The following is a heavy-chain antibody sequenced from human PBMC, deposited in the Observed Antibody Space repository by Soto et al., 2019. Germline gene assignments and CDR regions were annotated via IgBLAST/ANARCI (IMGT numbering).Heavy chain of an antibody. D-gene: IGHD5-12*01. Sequence: ASETLSLTCTVSGGSISSSSYYWDWIRQPPGKGLEWIGSIYYSGSTYYNPSLKSRVTISVDTSKNQFSLKLSSVTAADTAVYYCARRLFSGYDSPYYYYYGMDVWGQGTTVTVSS. CDR2: IYYSGST. J-gene: IGHJ6*02. CDR1: GGSISSSSYY. CDR3: ARRLFSGYDSPYYYYYGMDV. V-gene: IGHV4-39*01.